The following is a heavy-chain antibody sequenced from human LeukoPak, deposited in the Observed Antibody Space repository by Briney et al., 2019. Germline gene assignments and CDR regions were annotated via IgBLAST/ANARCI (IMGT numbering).Heavy chain of an antibody. CDR1: GFTFSSYA. V-gene: IGHV3-30*04. CDR2: ISYDGSNK. J-gene: IGHJ4*02. CDR3: ARDLYSYGSITLPFDY. Sequence: GGSLRLSCAASGFTFSSYAMHWVRQAPGKGLEWVAVISYDGSNKYYADSVKGRFTISRDNSKNTLYLQMNSLRAEDTAVYYCARDLYSYGSITLPFDYWGQGTLVTVSS. D-gene: IGHD5-18*01.